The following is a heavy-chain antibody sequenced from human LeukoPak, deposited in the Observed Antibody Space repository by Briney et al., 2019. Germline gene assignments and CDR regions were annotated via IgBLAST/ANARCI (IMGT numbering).Heavy chain of an antibody. CDR1: GFTFSSYS. CDR2: ISSSSSYI. CDR3: ARGSYDILTGYYQYYFDY. D-gene: IGHD3-9*01. J-gene: IGHJ4*02. V-gene: IGHV3-21*01. Sequence: KPGGSLRLSCAASGFTFSSYSMNWVRQAPRKGLEWVSSISSSSSYIYYADSVKGRFTISRDNAKNSLYLQMNSLRAEDTAVYYCARGSYDILTGYYQYYFDYWGQGTLVTVSS.